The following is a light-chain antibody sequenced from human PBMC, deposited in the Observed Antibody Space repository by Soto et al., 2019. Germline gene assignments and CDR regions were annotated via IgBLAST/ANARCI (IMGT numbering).Light chain of an antibody. Sequence: EIVLTQSPATLSSFPGDRVTLSCSASQAVNTRLASYQHKPGQAPRLLIYLTSNSAAGIPARFSGSGSGTDFNLTISDVEPEDFAVYYCQQRQSWPRTFGQGTKVAIK. CDR2: LTS. J-gene: IGKJ1*01. CDR3: QQRQSWPRT. V-gene: IGKV3-11*01. CDR1: QAVNTR.